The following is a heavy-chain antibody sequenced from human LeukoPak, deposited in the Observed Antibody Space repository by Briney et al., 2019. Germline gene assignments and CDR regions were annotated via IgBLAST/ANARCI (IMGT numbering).Heavy chain of an antibody. CDR3: VRRGLIETEYLER. Sequence: SETLSLTCTVSGGSISSYYWSWIRQPPGKGLEWIGYIYYSGSTNYNPSLKSRVTISVDTSKNQFSLKLSSVTAADTAVYYCVRRGLIETEYLERWGQGTLVIVSS. D-gene: IGHD3-10*01. J-gene: IGHJ1*01. CDR2: IYYSGST. V-gene: IGHV4-59*12. CDR1: GGSISSYY.